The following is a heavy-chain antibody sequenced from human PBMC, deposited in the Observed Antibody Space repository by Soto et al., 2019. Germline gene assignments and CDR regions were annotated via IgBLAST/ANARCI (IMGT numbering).Heavy chain of an antibody. Sequence: QVQLQESGPGLVKPSQTLSLTCTVSGGSITSSGYYWSWIRPHPGEGLEWIGFTSNSGSTAYNPSLKGLVTRSVDQSSNQFSLNLKSVTAPETAVYYCARGGGSTKVDYWGQGTLVTVSP. J-gene: IGHJ4*02. CDR2: TSNSGST. V-gene: IGHV4-31*01. CDR3: ARGGGSTKVDY. CDR1: GGSITSSGYY. D-gene: IGHD2-2*01.